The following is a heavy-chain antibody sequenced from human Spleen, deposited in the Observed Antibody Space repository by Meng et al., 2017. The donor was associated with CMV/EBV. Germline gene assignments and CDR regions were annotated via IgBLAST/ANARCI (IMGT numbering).Heavy chain of an antibody. CDR3: ARHEHDSYYYGRDV. V-gene: IGHV3-21*01. J-gene: IGHJ6*02. Sequence: GESLKISCAASGFPFSSYSMHWVRPAPGKGLEWVSSISSSSSYIYYADSVKGRFTISRDNAKNALYLQMSTLRAEDTAVYYCARHEHDSYYYGRDVWGQGTTVTVSS. CDR1: GFPFSSYS. CDR2: ISSSSSYI. D-gene: IGHD1/OR15-1a*01.